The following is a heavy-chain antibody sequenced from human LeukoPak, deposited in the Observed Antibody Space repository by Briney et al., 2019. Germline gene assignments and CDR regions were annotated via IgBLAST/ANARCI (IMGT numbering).Heavy chain of an antibody. J-gene: IGHJ4*02. V-gene: IGHV4-4*07. CDR2: INTSGDT. CDR3: ARGFMGDYFGSGSYYVFDY. D-gene: IGHD3-10*01. Sequence: SETLSLTCTVSGGSITNYYWSWIRQSAGKGLEWIGRINTSGDTSYNPSIRSRVTMSVDTSKNQFSLKLSSVTAADTAVYYCARGFMGDYFGSGSYYVFDYWGQGTLVTVSS. CDR1: GGSITNYY.